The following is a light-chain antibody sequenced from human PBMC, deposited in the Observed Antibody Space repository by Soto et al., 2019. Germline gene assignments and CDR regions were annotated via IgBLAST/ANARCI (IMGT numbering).Light chain of an antibody. V-gene: IGKV3-20*01. J-gene: IGKJ3*01. CDR1: QSVTNK. Sequence: EMLMTQSPATLSVSPGERVSLSCWASQSVTNKLAWYQQRPGQPPRLLIYVASSRATGIPGRFSGSGSGTDFTLTISRLEPEDFAVYYCQQYGRSPFTFGPGTKVDIK. CDR3: QQYGRSPFT. CDR2: VAS.